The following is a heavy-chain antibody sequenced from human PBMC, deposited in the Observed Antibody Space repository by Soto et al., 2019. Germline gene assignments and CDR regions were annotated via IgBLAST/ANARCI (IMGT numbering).Heavy chain of an antibody. J-gene: IGHJ6*02. D-gene: IGHD4-17*01. CDR2: IKSKTDGGTT. Sequence: PGGSLRLSCAASGFTFSNAWMNWVRQAPGKGLEWVGRIKSKTDGGTTDYAAPVKGRFTISRDDSKNTLYLQMNSLKTEDTAVYYCTTVVYGEADYYYYCGMDVWGQGTTVTVSS. CDR1: GFTFSNAW. CDR3: TTVVYGEADYYYYCGMDV. V-gene: IGHV3-15*07.